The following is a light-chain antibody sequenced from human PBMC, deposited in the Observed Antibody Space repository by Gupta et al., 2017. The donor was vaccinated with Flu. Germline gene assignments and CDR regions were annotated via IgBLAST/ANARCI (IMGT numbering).Light chain of an antibody. Sequence: VTISCSGSTSNIGTNTVNWYQQVPGTSPKLLIYGSNQRPSGVPDRFAGSKSGTSASLAISGLQSEDEADYYCAAWDHSLNGHYVFGTGTKVTVL. CDR1: TSNIGTNT. CDR2: GSN. V-gene: IGLV1-44*01. CDR3: AAWDHSLNGHYV. J-gene: IGLJ1*01.